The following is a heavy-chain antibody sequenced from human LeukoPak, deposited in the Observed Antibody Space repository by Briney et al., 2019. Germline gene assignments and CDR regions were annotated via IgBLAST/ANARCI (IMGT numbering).Heavy chain of an antibody. CDR2: ISGSGGST. V-gene: IGHV3-23*01. CDR3: AKRTTGTTPAKYNWFDP. CDR1: GFTFSSYA. Sequence: GGSLRLSCAASGFTFSSYAMSWVRQAPGKGLEWVSAISGSGGSTYYADSVKGRFTISRDNSENTLYLQMNSLRAEDTAVYYCAKRTTGTTPAKYNWFDPWGQGTLVTVSS. J-gene: IGHJ5*02. D-gene: IGHD1-1*01.